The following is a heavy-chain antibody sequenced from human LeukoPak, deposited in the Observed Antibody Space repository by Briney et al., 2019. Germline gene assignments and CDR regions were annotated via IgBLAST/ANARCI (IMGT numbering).Heavy chain of an antibody. CDR1: GFIFSDYY. CDR3: VRWGLEAVMDY. V-gene: IGHV3-48*01. CDR2: ISNGGSGI. J-gene: IGHJ4*02. Sequence: GGSLRLSCAASGFIFSDYYMNWVRQAPGKGLEPLSYISNGGSGIFYADSVKDRFTISRDNAKKTMYLQMSSLRTEETAVYIFVRWGLEAVMDYWGQGTLVTVSS. D-gene: IGHD3-3*01.